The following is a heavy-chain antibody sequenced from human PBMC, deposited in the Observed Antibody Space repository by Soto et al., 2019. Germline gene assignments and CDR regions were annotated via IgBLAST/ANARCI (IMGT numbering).Heavy chain of an antibody. D-gene: IGHD2-2*01. CDR3: ARGLPPKLLVVPASLNWFDP. CDR2: IYYSGST. CDR1: GGSISSGDYY. Sequence: SETLSLTCTVSGGSISSGDYYWSWIRHPPGKGLEWIGYIYYSGSTYYNPSLKCRVTISVDTSKNQFSLKLSSVTAADTAVYYCARGLPPKLLVVPASLNWFDPWGEGTLVTVS. V-gene: IGHV4-30-4*01. J-gene: IGHJ5*02.